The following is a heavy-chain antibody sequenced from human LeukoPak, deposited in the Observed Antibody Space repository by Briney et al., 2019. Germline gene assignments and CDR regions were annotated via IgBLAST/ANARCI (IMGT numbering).Heavy chain of an antibody. D-gene: IGHD3/OR15-3a*01. Sequence: ASVKVSCKASGYTFTSYGINWVRQATGQGLEWMGWMNPNSGNTGYAQKFQGRVTMTENTSITTAYMELSSLRSEDTAVYYCARALSWTTDSYYYMDVWGKGTTVTVSS. CDR1: GYTFTSYG. CDR3: ARALSWTTDSYYYMDV. V-gene: IGHV1-8*01. J-gene: IGHJ6*03. CDR2: MNPNSGNT.